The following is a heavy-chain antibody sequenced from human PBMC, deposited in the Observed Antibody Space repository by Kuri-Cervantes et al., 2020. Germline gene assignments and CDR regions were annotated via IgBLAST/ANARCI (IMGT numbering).Heavy chain of an antibody. CDR2: FDPEDGEA. J-gene: IGHJ4*02. Sequence: ASVKVSCKVSGYTLTELSMHWVRQAPGKELEWMGGFDPEDGEAIYAQKFLGRATMTEDTSTDTAYMQPSSLGSEDTAVYYCATRPRDYYDSSGYLGWGQGTLVTVSS. V-gene: IGHV1-24*01. D-gene: IGHD3-22*01. CDR1: GYTLTELS. CDR3: ATRPRDYYDSSGYLG.